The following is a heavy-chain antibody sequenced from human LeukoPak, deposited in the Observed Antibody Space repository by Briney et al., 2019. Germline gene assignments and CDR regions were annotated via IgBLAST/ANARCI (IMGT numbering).Heavy chain of an antibody. Sequence: GGSLRLSCAASGFTFTTYMMNWVRQTPGQGLEWVSYISSDGGAIYYADSVKGRFTISRDNAQTSLYLQMNNLRAEDTAVYYCVRELAYWGQGALVTVSS. V-gene: IGHV3-48*01. CDR3: VRELAY. CDR1: GFTFTTYM. J-gene: IGHJ4*01. CDR2: ISSDGGAI.